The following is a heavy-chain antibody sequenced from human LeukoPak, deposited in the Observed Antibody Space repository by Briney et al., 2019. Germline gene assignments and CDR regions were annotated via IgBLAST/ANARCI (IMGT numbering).Heavy chain of an antibody. J-gene: IGHJ4*02. D-gene: IGHD6-13*01. V-gene: IGHV3-23*01. CDR3: AKEGGYQQLVPFDY. CDR2: ISGSGGSK. CDR1: GFTFSSHA. Sequence: PGGSLRLSCAASGFTFSSHAMSGVRQAPGKGREWFSAISGSGGSKYYADSVKGRFTISRDNSKNTLYLQMNSLRAEDTAVYYCAKEGGYQQLVPFDYWGQGTLVTVSS.